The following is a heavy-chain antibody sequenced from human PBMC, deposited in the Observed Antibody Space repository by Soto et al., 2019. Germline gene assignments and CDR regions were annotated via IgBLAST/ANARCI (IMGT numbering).Heavy chain of an antibody. Sequence: SETLSLTCTVSGGSINSYYWTWIRRPPGKGLEWIGYIYYSGNTDYNPSLKSRVTISIDTSKNQFSLKLSSVTAADTAVYYCARGQQLYYYYNMDVWGHGTTVTVSS. CDR3: ARGQQLYYYYNMDV. J-gene: IGHJ6*03. CDR1: GGSINSYY. D-gene: IGHD6-13*01. V-gene: IGHV4-59*01. CDR2: IYYSGNT.